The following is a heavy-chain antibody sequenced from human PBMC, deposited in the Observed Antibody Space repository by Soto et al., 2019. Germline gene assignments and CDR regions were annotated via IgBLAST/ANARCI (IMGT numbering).Heavy chain of an antibody. D-gene: IGHD3-3*01. Sequence: GGSLRLSCAASGFTVSSNYMSWVRQAPGKGLEWVSVIYSGGSTYYADSVKGRFTISRDNSKNTLYLQMNSLRAEDTAVYYCARSESGTGGWLLWAYYGMDVWGQGTTVTVSS. CDR2: IYSGGST. CDR1: GFTVSSNY. CDR3: ARSESGTGGWLLWAYYGMDV. J-gene: IGHJ6*02. V-gene: IGHV3-53*01.